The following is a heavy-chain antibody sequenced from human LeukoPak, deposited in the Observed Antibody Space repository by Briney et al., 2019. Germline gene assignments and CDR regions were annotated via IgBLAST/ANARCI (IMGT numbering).Heavy chain of an antibody. CDR3: AALSGVGVKIGFDH. CDR1: GITVSSNH. V-gene: IGHV3-66*01. D-gene: IGHD1-26*01. CDR2: IYYGGNT. J-gene: IGHJ4*02. Sequence: GGSLRLSCAAAGITVSSNHMNWVRQAPGKGLEWVSIIYYGGNTFYADSVKGRFTISRDNSKNTLYLQINSLRAEDTAVYYCAALSGVGVKIGFDHWGQGALVVVSS.